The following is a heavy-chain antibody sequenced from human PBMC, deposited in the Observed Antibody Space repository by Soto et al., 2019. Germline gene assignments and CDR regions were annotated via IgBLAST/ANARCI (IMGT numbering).Heavy chain of an antibody. Sequence: TSAVYQESSDRGGYSCGGIRQPTRKGLEWIGYIYHSGSTYYNPSLKSRVTISVDRSKNQFSLKLSSVTAADKAVYYCVCVLIMRQAQRSFD. CDR3: VCVLIMRQAQRSFD. CDR1: QESSDRGGYS. J-gene: IGHJ3*02. CDR2: IYHSGST. V-gene: IGHV4-30-2*01. D-gene: IGHD3-16*01.